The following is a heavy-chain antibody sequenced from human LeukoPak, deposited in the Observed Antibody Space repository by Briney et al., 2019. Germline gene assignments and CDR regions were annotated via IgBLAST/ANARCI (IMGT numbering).Heavy chain of an antibody. CDR1: GFTFSSCG. V-gene: IGHV3-30*02. Sequence: GGSLRLSCAASGFTFSSCGMHWVRQAPGKGLEWVAFIRYDGTNRYYADSVKGRFTISRDNAKNSLYLQMNSLRAEDTAVYYCAVLGMTFDPWGQGTLVTVSS. D-gene: IGHD1-20*01. J-gene: IGHJ5*02. CDR2: IRYDGTNR. CDR3: AVLGMTFDP.